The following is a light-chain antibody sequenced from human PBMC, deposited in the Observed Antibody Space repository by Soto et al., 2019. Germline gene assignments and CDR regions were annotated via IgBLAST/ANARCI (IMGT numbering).Light chain of an antibody. CDR3: QHYSSYSST. CDR2: DAS. Sequence: DIQMTQSPSTLSASVGDRVTITCRASQSINIWLAWYEQKSGKAPKLLIYDASTLESGVPSRFSGSGSRTEFTLTISSLQPDDFAAYYCQHYSSYSSTFGQGTMV. V-gene: IGKV1-5*01. CDR1: QSINIW. J-gene: IGKJ1*01.